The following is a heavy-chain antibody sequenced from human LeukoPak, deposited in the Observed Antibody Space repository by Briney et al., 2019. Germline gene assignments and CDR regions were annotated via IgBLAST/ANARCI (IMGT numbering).Heavy chain of an antibody. CDR3: ARDKGGEYGAFDY. V-gene: IGHV1-2*02. Sequence: GASVKVSCKASGYTFTGYYMHWVRQAPGQGLEWMGWINPNSGGTNYAQKFQGRVTMTRDTSISTAYMELSRLRSDDTAVYYCARDKGGEYGAFDYWGQGTLVTVSS. D-gene: IGHD4/OR15-4a*01. CDR2: INPNSGGT. CDR1: GYTFTGYY. J-gene: IGHJ4*02.